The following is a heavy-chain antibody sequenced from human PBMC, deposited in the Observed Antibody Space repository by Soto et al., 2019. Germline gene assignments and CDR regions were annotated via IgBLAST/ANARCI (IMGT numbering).Heavy chain of an antibody. D-gene: IGHD4-17*01. V-gene: IGHV1-18*04. CDR1: GYTFTSYG. J-gene: IGHJ1*01. Sequence: QVQLVQSGPDLKRPGASMKFSCKASGYTFTSYGISWVRQAPGQGLEWMAWISSLKGRTQYSEKAQGRVTLSTDTSSNTAYMEMTTLRVDDTAVYYCAMDYGDRPEYFKHWGQGTLVTVS. CDR3: AMDYGDRPEYFKH. CDR2: ISSLKGRT.